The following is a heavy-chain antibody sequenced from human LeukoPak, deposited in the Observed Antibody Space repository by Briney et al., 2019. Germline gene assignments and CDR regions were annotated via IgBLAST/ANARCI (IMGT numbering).Heavy chain of an antibody. V-gene: IGHV4-4*02. CDR2: IYHSGST. Sequence: PSGTLSHTCAVSGGSISSSNWWSWVRQPPGKGLEWIGEIYHSGSTNYNPSLKSRVTISVDTSKNQFSLKLSSVTAADTAVYYCARDVRFSLAYYYYGMDVWGQGTTVTVSS. CDR1: GGSISSSNW. D-gene: IGHD3-3*01. J-gene: IGHJ6*02. CDR3: ARDVRFSLAYYYYGMDV.